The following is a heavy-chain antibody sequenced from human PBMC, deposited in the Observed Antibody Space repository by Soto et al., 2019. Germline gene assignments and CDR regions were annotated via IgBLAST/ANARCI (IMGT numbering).Heavy chain of an antibody. V-gene: IGHV3-23*01. CDR2: ISGFGDST. CDR1: VFSFSSYG. CDR3: ARDAVVVVPAVIRNWFDP. Sequence: GGSLRLSCAASVFSFSSYGMSWVRQAPGKGLEWVSGISGFGDSTYYADSVKGRFTISRDNSENTLYLQMNSLRAEDTAVYFCARDAVVVVPAVIRNWFDPWGQGTQVTVSS. D-gene: IGHD2-2*01. J-gene: IGHJ5*02.